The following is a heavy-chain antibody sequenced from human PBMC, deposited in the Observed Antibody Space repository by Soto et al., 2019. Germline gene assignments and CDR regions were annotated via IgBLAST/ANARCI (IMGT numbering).Heavy chain of an antibody. Sequence: QMQLVQSGPDLKRPGTSMKLSCKASGFNFSTFGLHWVRQSRGQRLEWIGWVMVGSGHTNYAQKFHDRLTITRDRATSTTTTSLELRRLTSEDTAVYYCAAIASAVGLSLGFWGQGTRVTVSS. CDR1: GFNFSTFG. J-gene: IGHJ4*02. D-gene: IGHD3-16*01. V-gene: IGHV1-58*01. CDR2: VMVGSGHT. CDR3: AAIASAVGLSLGF.